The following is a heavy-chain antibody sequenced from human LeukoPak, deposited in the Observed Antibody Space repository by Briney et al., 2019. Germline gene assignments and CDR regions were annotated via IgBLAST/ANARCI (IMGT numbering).Heavy chain of an antibody. J-gene: IGHJ6*02. CDR1: GLTFSDYY. D-gene: IGHD2-15*01. CDR2: ISSSSSYT. CDR3: ARVGHCSGGSCYSHGMDV. V-gene: IGHV3-11*05. Sequence: GGSLRLSCAASGLTFSDYYMSWIRQAPGKGLEWVSYISSSSSYTNYADSVKGRFTISRDNAKNSLYLQMNSLRAEDTAVYYCARVGHCSGGSCYSHGMDVWGQGTTVTVSS.